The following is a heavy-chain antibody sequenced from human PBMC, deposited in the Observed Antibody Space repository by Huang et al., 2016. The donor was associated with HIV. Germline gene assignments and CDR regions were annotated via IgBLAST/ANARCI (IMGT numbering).Heavy chain of an antibody. CDR2: ISETGSVI. CDR3: ARGYSSSWLYN. CDR1: GFSFSSCN. J-gene: IGHJ4*02. V-gene: IGHV3-48*01. Sequence: EEQLVESGGGLVQPGGSLRLSGAAYGFSFSSCNMNWVRQAPGKGLEWLSYISETGSVITYADSVKGRFTVSRDNAKNSLYLQMDSLRAEDTAVYYCARGYSSSWLYNWGQGTLVTVSS. D-gene: IGHD6-13*01.